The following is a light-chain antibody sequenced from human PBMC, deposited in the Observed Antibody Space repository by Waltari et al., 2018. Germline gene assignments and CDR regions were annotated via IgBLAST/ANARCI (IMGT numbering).Light chain of an antibody. V-gene: IGLV2-14*01. CDR3: SSYTSSSLV. CDR2: DVS. Sequence: QSALTQPASVSGSPGQSITISCTGTSSDVGGYNYVSWYQQHPGKAPKLMIYDVSNRPSGVSNRFSGSKSGNTASLTISVLQAEDEADYYCSSYTSSSLVFGGGTKLTVL. J-gene: IGLJ2*01. CDR1: SSDVGGYNY.